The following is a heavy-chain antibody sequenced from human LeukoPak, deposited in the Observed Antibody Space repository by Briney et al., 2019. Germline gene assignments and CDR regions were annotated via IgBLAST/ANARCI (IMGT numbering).Heavy chain of an antibody. CDR3: ASQPYYFDSSGYYDY. CDR2: INPNTGGT. Sequence: ASVKVSCKASGYTFSGYYMHWVRQAPGQGLEWMGWINPNTGGTNYQGRVTMTRDTSIITTYMELSRLRSDDTAVYYCASQPYYFDSSGYYDYWGQGTLVTVSS. V-gene: IGHV1-2*02. CDR1: GYTFSGYY. D-gene: IGHD3-22*01. J-gene: IGHJ4*02.